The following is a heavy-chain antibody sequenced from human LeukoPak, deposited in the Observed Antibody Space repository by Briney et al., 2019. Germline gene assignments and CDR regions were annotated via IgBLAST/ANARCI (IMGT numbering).Heavy chain of an antibody. CDR2: IYPGDSDT. J-gene: IGHJ2*01. V-gene: IGHV5-51*01. Sequence: GESLKISCKASGNSITSYWIGWVRQMPGKGLEWMGIIYPGDSDTRYSPSFQGQVTISADKSISTAYLQWSSLKASDTAMYYCARTSTPPYWYFDLWGRGTLVTVSS. CDR1: GNSITSYW. CDR3: ARTSTPPYWYFDL. D-gene: IGHD5/OR15-5a*01.